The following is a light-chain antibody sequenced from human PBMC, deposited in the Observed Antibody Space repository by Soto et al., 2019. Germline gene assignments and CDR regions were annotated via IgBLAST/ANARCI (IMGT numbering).Light chain of an antibody. V-gene: IGKV3-20*01. CDR3: QQYFDSMT. J-gene: IGKJ4*01. CDR2: GAF. Sequence: IVLTQSPGSLSLSPGERATLSCWASQTVASSSLAWYQQRPGQAPKLLMYGAFHRATGIPDRFSGRESGRNYTLTISRLDPEDSSVYYCQQYFDSMTFGGVTKVEI. CDR1: QTVASSS.